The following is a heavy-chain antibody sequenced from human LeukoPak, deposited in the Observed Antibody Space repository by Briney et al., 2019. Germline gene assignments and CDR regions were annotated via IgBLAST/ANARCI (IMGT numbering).Heavy chain of an antibody. V-gene: IGHV4-61*08. Sequence: SETLSLTCAVSGGSISSGGYYWSWIRQPPGKGLEWIGYIYYSGSTNYNPSLKSRVTISVDTSKNQFSLKLSSVTAADTAAYYCARRGGVYDSSGYYLDYWGQGTLVTVSS. CDR2: IYYSGST. CDR3: ARRGGVYDSSGYYLDY. CDR1: GGSISSGGYY. D-gene: IGHD3-22*01. J-gene: IGHJ4*02.